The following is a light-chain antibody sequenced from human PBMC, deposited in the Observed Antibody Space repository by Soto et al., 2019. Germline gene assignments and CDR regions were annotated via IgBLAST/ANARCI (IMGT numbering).Light chain of an antibody. J-gene: IGKJ1*01. CDR2: AAS. CDR3: LQHNRYPLT. V-gene: IGKV1-17*01. CDR1: QGIGND. Sequence: DIQMTQSPSSLSASVGDRVTITCRASQGIGNDLGWYQQKPGKAPKRLIYAASSLQSGVPSRFSGSGSGTEFTLTISSLQPEDFAAYYCLQHNRYPLTFGQGTKVEIK.